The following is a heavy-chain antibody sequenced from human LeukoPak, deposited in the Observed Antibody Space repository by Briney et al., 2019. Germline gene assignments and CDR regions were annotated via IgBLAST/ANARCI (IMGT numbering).Heavy chain of an antibody. CDR2: IYTSGST. J-gene: IGHJ4*02. CDR1: GGSISSYY. V-gene: IGHV4-4*07. CDR3: ARDRGWLQLGYFDY. Sequence: SETLSLTCTVSGGSISSYYWSWIRQPAGKGLEWIGRIYTSGSTNHNPSLKSRVTMSVDTSKNQFSLKLSSVTAADTAVYYCARDRGWLQLGYFDYWGQGTLVTVSS. D-gene: IGHD5-24*01.